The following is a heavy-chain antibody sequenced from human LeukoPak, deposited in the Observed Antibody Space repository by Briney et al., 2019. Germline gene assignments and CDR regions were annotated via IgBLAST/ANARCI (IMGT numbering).Heavy chain of an antibody. CDR1: GVSISSGGYF. J-gene: IGHJ5*02. CDR3: ARGPPNTDTYCDTTSCQNWVDP. Sequence: SETLSLTCTVSGVSISSGGYFWTWIRQHPGKGQEWIRHIYYTGSTYYNPSLKSRVTISVDTSKNQFSLKLNSVTAADTAVYYCARGPPNTDTYCDTTSCQNWVDPWGQGTLVTVSS. CDR2: IYYTGST. D-gene: IGHD2-2*01. V-gene: IGHV4-31*03.